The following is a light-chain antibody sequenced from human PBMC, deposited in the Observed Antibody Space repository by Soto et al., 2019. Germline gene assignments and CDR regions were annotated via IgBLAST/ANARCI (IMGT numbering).Light chain of an antibody. Sequence: QSVLTQPPSASGSPGQRVTISCSGSSSNIGSSYVNWYQQLPGTAPKLLIYRSNQRPSGVPDRFLGSKSGTSASLAISGLRSEDEADYYCAAWDDSLSAHYVFGTGTKVTVL. CDR1: SSNIGSSY. CDR3: AAWDDSLSAHYV. J-gene: IGLJ1*01. V-gene: IGLV1-47*01. CDR2: RSN.